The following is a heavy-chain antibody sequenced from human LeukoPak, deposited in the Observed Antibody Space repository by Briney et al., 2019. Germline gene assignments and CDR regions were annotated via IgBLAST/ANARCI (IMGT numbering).Heavy chain of an antibody. V-gene: IGHV3-30*18. Sequence: GGSLRLSCAASGFTFSSYGMHWVRQAPGKGLEWVAVISYDGSNKYYADSVKGRFTISRDNSKNTLYLQMNSLRAEDTAVYYCAKQGCSGGSCYSPMWGQGTLVTVSS. CDR3: AKQGCSGGSCYSPM. D-gene: IGHD2-15*01. CDR1: GFTFSSYG. CDR2: ISYDGSNK. J-gene: IGHJ4*02.